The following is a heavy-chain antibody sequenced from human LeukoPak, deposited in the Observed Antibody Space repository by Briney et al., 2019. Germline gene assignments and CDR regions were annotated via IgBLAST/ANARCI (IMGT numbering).Heavy chain of an antibody. CDR1: GGSMSTYY. CDR2: VYTRGST. Sequence: PSETLSLTCTVSGGSMSTYYWSWIRQPAGKRLEWIGRVYTRGSTNYNPSLKSRATMSVDTSKNQFSLKLSSVTAADTGVYYCARGNIGYYYGSENPYFYGMDVWGQGTTVTVSS. J-gene: IGHJ6*02. D-gene: IGHD3-10*01. V-gene: IGHV4-4*07. CDR3: ARGNIGYYYGSENPYFYGMDV.